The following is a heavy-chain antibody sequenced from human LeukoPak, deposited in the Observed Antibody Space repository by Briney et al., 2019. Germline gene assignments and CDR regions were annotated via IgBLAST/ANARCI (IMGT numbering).Heavy chain of an antibody. V-gene: IGHV4-4*07. J-gene: IGHJ6*04. CDR2: INTSGNT. CDR1: GDSISNYY. CDR3: ARERLGFRVDV. D-gene: IGHD3-10*01. Sequence: SETLSLTCTVSGDSISNYYWTWIRQSAGKGLQWVGRINTSGNTNYNPYLKSRVTMSLDTSKNQFSLNLSSVTAADTAVYYCARERLGFRVDVWGKGTTVTVSS.